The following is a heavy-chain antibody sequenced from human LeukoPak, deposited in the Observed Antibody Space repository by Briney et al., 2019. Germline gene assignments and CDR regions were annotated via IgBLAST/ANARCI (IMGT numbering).Heavy chain of an antibody. CDR3: TRPYYDYMTGYYSDY. J-gene: IGHJ4*02. CDR2: LGSTAYGGTT. D-gene: IGHD3-9*01. Sequence: GGSLRLSCTTSGFTFSNYPMSWVRQAPGKGLEWLALLGSTAYGGTTKYAASVKGRFTISRDDSKSIAYLQMNSLKTEDTAVYYCTRPYYDYMTGYYSDYWGQGTLVTVSS. V-gene: IGHV3-49*04. CDR1: GFTFSNYP.